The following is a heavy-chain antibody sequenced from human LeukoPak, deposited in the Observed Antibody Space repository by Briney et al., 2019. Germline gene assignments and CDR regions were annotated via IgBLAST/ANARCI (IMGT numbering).Heavy chain of an antibody. CDR2: IYHSGST. CDR1: GFTFSNAW. D-gene: IGHD6-13*01. V-gene: IGHV4-4*02. CDR3: ARDAYSSSWYHPWDY. Sequence: GSLRLSCAASGFTFSNAWMSWVRQPPGKGLEWIGEIYHSGSTNYNPSLKSRVTISVDKSKNQFSLKLSSVTAADTAVYYCARDAYSSSWYHPWDYWGQGTLVTVSS. J-gene: IGHJ4*02.